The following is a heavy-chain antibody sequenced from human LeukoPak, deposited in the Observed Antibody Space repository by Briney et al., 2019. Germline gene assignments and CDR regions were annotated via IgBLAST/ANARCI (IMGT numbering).Heavy chain of an antibody. J-gene: IGHJ4*02. CDR1: GYTFTGYY. D-gene: IGHD6-13*01. CDR3: ARSYCSSWYYFDY. Sequence: ASVKVSCKASGYTFTGYYMHWVRQAPGQGLEWMGRIIPIFGTANYAQKFQGRVTVTTDESTSTAYMELSSLRSEDTAVYCCARSYCSSWYYFDYWGQGTLVTVSS. V-gene: IGHV1-69*05. CDR2: IIPIFGTA.